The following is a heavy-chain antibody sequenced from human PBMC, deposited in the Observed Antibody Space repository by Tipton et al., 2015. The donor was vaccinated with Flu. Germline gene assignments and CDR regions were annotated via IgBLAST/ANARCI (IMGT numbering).Heavy chain of an antibody. CDR1: RGSINTGNYY. CDR2: IYNSAYT. Sequence: LRLSCTVSRGSINTGNYYWNWIRQPPGKGLEWIGYIYNSAYTKYNPSLESRVTISADTPKKQFSLQLRSVTAADTAVYYCARDPSLGMPDYLDYWGQGTLVTASS. J-gene: IGHJ4*02. D-gene: IGHD2-2*01. CDR3: ARDPSLGMPDYLDY. V-gene: IGHV4-61*01.